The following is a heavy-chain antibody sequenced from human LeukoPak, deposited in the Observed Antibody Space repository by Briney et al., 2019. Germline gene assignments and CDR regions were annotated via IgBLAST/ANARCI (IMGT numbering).Heavy chain of an antibody. J-gene: IGHJ4*02. CDR2: IKTDGSIT. D-gene: IGHD3-10*01. Sequence: GRSLRLSCAASGFSFSVFWMHWVREVPGKGPVWVSRIKTDGSITDYADSVKGRFTISRDNSKNTLYLQMNSLRAEDTAVYYCAKGHAWYYYGSGSYPLDYWGQGTLVTVSS. V-gene: IGHV3-74*01. CDR1: GFSFSVFW. CDR3: AKGHAWYYYGSGSYPLDY.